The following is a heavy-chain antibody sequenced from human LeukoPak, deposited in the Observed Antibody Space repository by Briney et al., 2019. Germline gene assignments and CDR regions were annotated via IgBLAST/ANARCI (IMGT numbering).Heavy chain of an antibody. CDR1: GFNFSSYG. CDR2: IRYDGNNK. V-gene: IGHV3-30*02. J-gene: IGHJ4*02. CDR3: AKDRGWELKLFDY. Sequence: GGSLRLSCAASGFNFSSYGMHWVRQAPGKGLEWVAFIRYDGNNKYYADSVKGRFTISRDNSKNTLYVQMNSLRAEDTAVYYCAKDRGWELKLFDYWGQGTLVTVSS. D-gene: IGHD1-26*01.